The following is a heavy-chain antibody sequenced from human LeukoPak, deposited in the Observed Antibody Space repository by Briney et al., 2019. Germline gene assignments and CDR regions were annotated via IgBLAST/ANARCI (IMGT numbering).Heavy chain of an antibody. CDR3: ARELLWFGEFNTEYDY. D-gene: IGHD3-10*01. CDR2: ISSSSTYI. V-gene: IGHV3-21*01. J-gene: IGHJ4*02. Sequence: GGSLRLSCAASGFTFSSYSMNWVRQAPGKGLEWVSSISSSSTYIYYADSVKGRFTVSRDNAKNTLYLQMNSLRAEDTAVYYCARELLWFGEFNTEYDYWGQGTLVTVSS. CDR1: GFTFSSYS.